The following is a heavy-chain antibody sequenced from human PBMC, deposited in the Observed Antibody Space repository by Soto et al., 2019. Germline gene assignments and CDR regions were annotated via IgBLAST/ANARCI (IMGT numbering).Heavy chain of an antibody. J-gene: IGHJ5*02. CDR3: ATVATHSYNGVDP. CDR1: GFTFSTYW. CDR2: INADGTTT. V-gene: IGHV3-74*01. Sequence: EVHLVESGGGLVQPGGSLRLSCAASGFTFSTYWMHWVRQAPGKGLVWVSRINADGTTTTYADSVKGRFTISRDNAKNTLYRQMNRLRAEDTAVYFCATVATHSYNGVDPWGQGTLVTISS. D-gene: IGHD3-3*02.